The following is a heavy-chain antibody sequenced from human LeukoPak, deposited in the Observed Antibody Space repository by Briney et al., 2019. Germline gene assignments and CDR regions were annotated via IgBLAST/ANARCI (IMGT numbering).Heavy chain of an antibody. CDR3: ARGHTVDTAMVSPLYYFDY. V-gene: IGHV4-34*01. J-gene: IGHJ4*02. CDR1: GGSFSGYY. Sequence: SETLSLTCAVYGGSFSGYYWSWIRNPPGKGLEWIGEINHSGSTNYNPSLKSRVTISVDTSKNQFSLKLSSVTAADTAVYYCARGHTVDTAMVSPLYYFDYWGQGTLVTVSS. D-gene: IGHD5-18*01. CDR2: INHSGST.